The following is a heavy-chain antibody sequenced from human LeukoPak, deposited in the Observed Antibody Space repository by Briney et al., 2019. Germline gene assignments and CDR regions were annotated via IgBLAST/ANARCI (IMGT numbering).Heavy chain of an antibody. D-gene: IGHD3-22*01. J-gene: IGHJ2*01. Sequence: GGSLRLTCAASGFTVSSNYMSWVRQAPGKGLEWVSVIYSGGTTYYAGSVKGRFTISRDNSKNTLYLQMNSLRAEDTAVYYCARDRNSRGSYWYFDLWGRGTLVTVSS. V-gene: IGHV3-53*01. CDR3: ARDRNSRGSYWYFDL. CDR2: IYSGGTT. CDR1: GFTVSSNY.